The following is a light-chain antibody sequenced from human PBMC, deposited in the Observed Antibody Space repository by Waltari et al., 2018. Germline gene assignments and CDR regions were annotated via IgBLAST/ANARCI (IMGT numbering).Light chain of an antibody. V-gene: IGKV1-17*01. J-gene: IGKJ4*01. CDR2: AAS. Sequence: DIQMTQSPSSLSASVGDRVTITCRASQDIRDDLGWYQQKPGKAPKRLIHAASSLQSGVPSRSSGGGSGTEFTLTLISLQPEDFATYFCLQYNYFYLSFGGGTKVEIK. CDR3: LQYNYFYLS. CDR1: QDIRDD.